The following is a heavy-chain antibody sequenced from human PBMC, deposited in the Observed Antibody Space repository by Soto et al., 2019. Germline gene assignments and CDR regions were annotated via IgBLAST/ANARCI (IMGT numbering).Heavy chain of an antibody. Sequence: QVQLQEMGPGLVNPSQTLTITCSVSGGAVNSAYWSWIRQLPGKGLEWMGNIYHTGRPFYNPSVKSRVAISIDTSKPLFTLKMRSVTAAATAVYYCARTDAYNSSFFDSWGQGTVVTVSS. J-gene: IGHJ4*02. CDR3: ARTDAYNSSFFDS. D-gene: IGHD6-6*01. CDR2: IYHTGRP. CDR1: GGAVNSAY. V-gene: IGHV4-31*03.